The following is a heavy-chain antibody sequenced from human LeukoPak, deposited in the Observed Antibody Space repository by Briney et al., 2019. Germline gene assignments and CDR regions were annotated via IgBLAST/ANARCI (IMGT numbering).Heavy chain of an antibody. CDR3: ARVLGSGYSDY. CDR1: GDSISNYY. D-gene: IGHD3-3*01. CDR2: IHNSGTT. V-gene: IGHV4-59*01. Sequence: SETLSLTCSVSGDSISNYYWSWIRQPPGKGLEWIGYIHNSGTTEYNPSLKSRVTMSVDTSKNQFSLKLTSVTAADTAVYYCARVLGSGYSDYWGQGTLVTVSS. J-gene: IGHJ4*02.